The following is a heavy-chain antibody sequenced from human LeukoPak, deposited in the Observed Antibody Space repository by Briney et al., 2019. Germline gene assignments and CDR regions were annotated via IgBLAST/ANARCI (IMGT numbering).Heavy chain of an antibody. CDR1: GYTFTGYY. V-gene: IGHV1-2*06. J-gene: IGHJ4*02. CDR3: AREWYGSGKDY. Sequence: ASVKVSCKASGYTFTGYYMHWVRQAPGQGLEWMGRINPNSGGTNYAQKFQGRVTMTRDTSISTAYMELSRLRSDDTAVCYCAREWYGSGKDYWGQGTLVTVSS. D-gene: IGHD3-10*01. CDR2: INPNSGGT.